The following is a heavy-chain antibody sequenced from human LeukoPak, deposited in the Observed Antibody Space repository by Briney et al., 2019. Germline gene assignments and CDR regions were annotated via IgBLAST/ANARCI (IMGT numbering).Heavy chain of an antibody. J-gene: IGHJ3*02. CDR2: ISAYNGNT. V-gene: IGHV1-18*01. CDR1: GYTFTSYG. CDR3: ARGLQEALGWLKAFSAFDI. D-gene: IGHD5-24*01. Sequence: ASVKVSCKASGYTFTSYGISWVRQAPGQGLEWMGWISAYNGNTNYAQMLQGRVTMTTDTSTSTAYMELRSLRSDDTAVYYCARGLQEALGWLKAFSAFDIWGQGTMVTVSS.